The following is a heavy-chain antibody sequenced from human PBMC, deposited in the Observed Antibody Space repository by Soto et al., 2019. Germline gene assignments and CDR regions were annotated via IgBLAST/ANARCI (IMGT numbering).Heavy chain of an antibody. CDR1: GGTFSSYT. CDR2: IIPILGIA. Sequence: SVKGSCKASGGTFSSYTISWVRQAPGQGLEWMGRIIPILGIANYAQKFQGRVTITADKSTSTAYMELSSLRSEDTAVYYCAVGVSCSGGNGYSPGVIYYPAQRTLVTVSS. V-gene: IGHV1-69*02. CDR3: AVGVSCSGGNGYSPGVIYY. J-gene: IGHJ4*01. D-gene: IGHD2-15*01.